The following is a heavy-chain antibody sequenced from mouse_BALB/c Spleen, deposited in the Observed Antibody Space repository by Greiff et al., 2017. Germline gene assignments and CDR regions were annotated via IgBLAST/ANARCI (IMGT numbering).Heavy chain of an antibody. CDR1: GFNIKDTY. V-gene: IGHV14-3*02. CDR3: ARGVYDYDDGDY. CDR2: IDPANGNT. D-gene: IGHD2-4*01. J-gene: IGHJ2*01. Sequence: VQLQQSGAELVKPGASVKLSCTASGFNIKDTYMHWVKQRPEQGLEWIGRIDPANGNTKYDPKFQGKATITADTSSNTAYLQLSSLTSEDTAVYYCARGVYDYDDGDYWGQGTTLTVSS.